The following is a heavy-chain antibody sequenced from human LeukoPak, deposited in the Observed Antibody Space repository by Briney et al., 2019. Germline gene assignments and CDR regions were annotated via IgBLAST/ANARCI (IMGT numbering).Heavy chain of an antibody. J-gene: IGHJ4*02. V-gene: IGHV3-33*01. CDR1: GFTFSSYG. D-gene: IGHD2-2*01. CDR2: IWYDGSNK. CDR3: ASCPQLLVCDYFDY. Sequence: GGSLRLSCAASGFTFSSYGMHWVRQAPGKGLEWVAVIWYDGSNKYYADSVKGRFTISRDNSKNTLYLQMNSLRAEDTAVYYCASCPQLLVCDYFDYWGQGTLVTVSS.